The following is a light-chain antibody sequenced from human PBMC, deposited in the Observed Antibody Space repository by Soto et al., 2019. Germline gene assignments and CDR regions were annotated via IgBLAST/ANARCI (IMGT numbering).Light chain of an antibody. CDR3: CSYASNNRGV. CDR2: EVS. Sequence: QSALTQPASVSGSPGQSITISCTGTSGDIGSYNYVSWYQHHPGKAPKLMIYEVSNRPSGVSSRFSGSKSGNTASLTISGLQAEDESDYYCCSYASNNRGVFGTGTKLTVL. V-gene: IGLV2-14*01. J-gene: IGLJ1*01. CDR1: SGDIGSYNY.